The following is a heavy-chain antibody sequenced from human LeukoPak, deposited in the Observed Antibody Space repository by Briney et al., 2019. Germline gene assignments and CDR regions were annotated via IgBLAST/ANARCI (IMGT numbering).Heavy chain of an antibody. D-gene: IGHD3-10*01. Sequence: PSQTLSLTCTVSGGSIRSGDYYWSWIRQPPGKGLEWIGYTASPYHNPSLKSRVTISIDTSKNQISLKLDSVTASDTAVYYCARSTNHDASGSYYFDYWGQGTLVTVSS. V-gene: IGHV4-30-4*01. CDR1: GGSIRSGDYY. J-gene: IGHJ4*02. CDR2: YTASP. CDR3: ARSTNHDASGSYYFDY.